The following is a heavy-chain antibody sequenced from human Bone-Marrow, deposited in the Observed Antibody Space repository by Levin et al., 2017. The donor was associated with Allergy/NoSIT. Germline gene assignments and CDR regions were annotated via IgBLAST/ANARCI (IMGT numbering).Heavy chain of an antibody. V-gene: IGHV3-33*01. CDR3: VRWGGAFGLDY. J-gene: IGHJ4*02. D-gene: IGHD3-3*01. Sequence: GGSLRLSCVASGFIFSTYGMHWVRQAPGKGLEWVAVMWYDGNKKNYADSVKGRFSIFRDKSKNTLYLEMNSLRAEDTAMYYCVRWGGAFGLDYWGQGTLVTVSS. CDR1: GFIFSTYG. CDR2: MWYDGNKK.